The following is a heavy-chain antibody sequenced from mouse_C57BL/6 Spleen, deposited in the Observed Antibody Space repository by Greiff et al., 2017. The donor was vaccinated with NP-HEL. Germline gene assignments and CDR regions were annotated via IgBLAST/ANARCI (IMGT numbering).Heavy chain of an antibody. D-gene: IGHD2-2*01. CDR2: ISSGGSYT. V-gene: IGHV5-6*01. CDR1: GFTFSSYG. J-gene: IGHJ2*01. Sequence: EVKLVESGGDLVKPGGSLKLSCAASGFTFSSYGMSWVRQTPDKRLEWVATISSGGSYTYYPDSVKGRFTISRDNAKNTLYLQMSSLKSEDTAMYYCARHNGYYFDYWGQGTPLTVSS. CDR3: ARHNGYYFDY.